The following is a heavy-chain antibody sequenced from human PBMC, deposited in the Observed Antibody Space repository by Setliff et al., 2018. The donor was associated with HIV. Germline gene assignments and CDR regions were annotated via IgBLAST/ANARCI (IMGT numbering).Heavy chain of an antibody. CDR2: IYHSGIT. D-gene: IGHD2-15*01. V-gene: IGHV4-39*07. J-gene: IGHJ6*03. CDR3: ALTGHRLLRGYMDV. CDR1: GVSVSGTAYY. Sequence: LSLTCTVSGVSVSGTAYYWGWIRQAPGKGLEWIGNIYHSGITYYNPSLKSRVTMSLDTSKKHFSLKLKSVTAADTAVYYCALTGHRLLRGYMDVWGKGTTVTVSS.